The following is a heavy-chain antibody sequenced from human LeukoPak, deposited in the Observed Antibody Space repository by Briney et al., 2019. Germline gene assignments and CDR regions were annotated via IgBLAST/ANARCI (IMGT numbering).Heavy chain of an antibody. V-gene: IGHV4-34*01. D-gene: IGHD3-22*01. Sequence: PSETLSLTCAVYGGSFSGYYWSWIRQPPGKGLEWIGEINHSGSTNYNPSLKSRVTISVDTSKNQFSLKLSSVTAADTAVYYCARFTSSGYYYDEHAFDIWGQGTMVTVSS. CDR2: INHSGST. J-gene: IGHJ3*02. CDR1: GGSFSGYY. CDR3: ARFTSSGYYYDEHAFDI.